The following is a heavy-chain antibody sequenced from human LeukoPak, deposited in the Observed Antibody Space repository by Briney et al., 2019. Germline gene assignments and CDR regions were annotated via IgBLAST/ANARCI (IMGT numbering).Heavy chain of an antibody. CDR1: GFTFSNYN. D-gene: IGHD2-15*01. V-gene: IGHV3-23*01. Sequence: GGSLRLSCAASGFTFSNYNFYWVRQAPGKGLEWVSAISGSSGSTYYADSVKGRFTISRDNSKNTLYLQMNSLRAEDTAVYYCAKDRCSGGSCYANDYWGQGTLVTVSS. CDR3: AKDRCSGGSCYANDY. J-gene: IGHJ4*02. CDR2: ISGSSGST.